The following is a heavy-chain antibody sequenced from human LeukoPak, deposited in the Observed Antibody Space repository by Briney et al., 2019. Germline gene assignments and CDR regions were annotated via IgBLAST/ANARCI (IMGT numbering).Heavy chain of an antibody. CDR3: AMTYDSSDYYPFDY. CDR2: ISDNGRST. Sequence: GGSLRLSCSASGLSFSRYAMHWVRQAPGKGLECFSGISDNGRSTYYADAVKGRFTISRDNSKNTLYLQMSSLRPEDTAVYYCAMTYDSSDYYPFDYWGQGTLVSVSS. CDR1: GLSFSRYA. V-gene: IGHV3-64D*06. D-gene: IGHD3-22*01. J-gene: IGHJ4*02.